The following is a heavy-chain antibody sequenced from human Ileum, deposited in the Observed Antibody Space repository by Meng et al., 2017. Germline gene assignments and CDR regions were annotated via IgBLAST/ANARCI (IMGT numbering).Heavy chain of an antibody. CDR3: AKGGIAAAGTGWFDP. CDR2: ISWNSGSI. J-gene: IGHJ5*02. V-gene: IGHV3-9*03. CDR1: GFTFDDYA. D-gene: IGHD6-13*01. Sequence: GGSLRLSCAASGFTFDDYAMHWVRQVPGKGLEWASGISWNSGSIGYADSVKGRFTISRDNAKNSLYLQMNSLRAEDMALYYCAKGGIAAAGTGWFDPWGQGTLVTVSS.